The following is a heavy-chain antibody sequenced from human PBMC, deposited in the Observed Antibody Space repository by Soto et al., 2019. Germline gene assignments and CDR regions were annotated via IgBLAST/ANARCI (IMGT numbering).Heavy chain of an antibody. D-gene: IGHD6-19*01. CDR3: ARERSGWGNYYYFYAMDV. V-gene: IGHV4-59*01. J-gene: IGHJ6*02. CDR1: GGSISSFY. CDR2: IYYSGST. Sequence: SETLSLTCTVSGGSISSFYWSWILQPAVEVLEWIGYIYYSGSTNYNPSLKSRVTISVDTSKNQFSLKLSSVTAADTAVYYCARERSGWGNYYYFYAMDVWGQGTTVTVSS.